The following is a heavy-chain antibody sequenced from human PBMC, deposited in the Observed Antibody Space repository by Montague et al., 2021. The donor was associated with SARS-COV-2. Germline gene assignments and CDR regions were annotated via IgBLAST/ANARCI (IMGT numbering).Heavy chain of an antibody. CDR1: GGAISSSNYY. V-gene: IGHV4-39*07. D-gene: IGHD2-15*01. CDR2: MYYSGST. J-gene: IGHJ6*02. CDR3: ARDDIVRQGVTKGMGD. Sequence: SETLSLTCTVSGGAISSSNYYWGWIRQPPGKGLEWIGNMYYSGSTYYNPSPKSRVTISIDTSKNQFSLKLSSVTAADTAVYYCARDDIVRQGVTKGMGDWGRGTPVTVSS.